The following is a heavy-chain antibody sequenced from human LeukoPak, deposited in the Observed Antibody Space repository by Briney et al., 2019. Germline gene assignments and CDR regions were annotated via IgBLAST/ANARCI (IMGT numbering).Heavy chain of an antibody. CDR3: ARGAHYHDSSEGYDY. Sequence: ASVKVSCKASGYTFTGYYIHWVRQAPGQGLEWMGWINPNSDGTNYAQKFQGRVTMTRDTSISTAYMELSRLRSDDTAVYYCARGAHYHDSSEGYDYWGQGTLVTVSS. CDR2: INPNSDGT. V-gene: IGHV1-2*02. CDR1: GYTFTGYY. J-gene: IGHJ4*02. D-gene: IGHD3-22*01.